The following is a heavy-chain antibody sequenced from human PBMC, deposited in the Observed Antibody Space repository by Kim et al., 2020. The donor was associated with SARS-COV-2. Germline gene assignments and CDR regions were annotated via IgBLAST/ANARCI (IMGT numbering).Heavy chain of an antibody. Sequence: SLKSRVTMSVGTSKNQFSLKLSSVTAADTAVYYCARDTYSSSSGLFAFDIWGQGTMVTVSS. J-gene: IGHJ3*02. CDR3: ARDTYSSSSGLFAFDI. D-gene: IGHD6-6*01. V-gene: IGHV4-4*07.